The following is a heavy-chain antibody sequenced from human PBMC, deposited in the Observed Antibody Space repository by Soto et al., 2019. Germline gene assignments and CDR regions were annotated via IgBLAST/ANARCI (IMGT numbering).Heavy chain of an antibody. CDR2: IYWDDDQ. Sequence: QITLKESGPPLVRPAQTLTLTCAFSGFSLTTTSMGVAWIRQPPGKALEWLALIYWDDDQRYSPSLKDRLTTSKDPSRSRVVLTISNMNPEDTGTYFCAHAGDYDLLSFDHWGPGTLVTVSS. CDR3: AHAGDYDLLSFDH. V-gene: IGHV2-5*02. J-gene: IGHJ4*02. D-gene: IGHD4-17*01. CDR1: GFSLTTTSMG.